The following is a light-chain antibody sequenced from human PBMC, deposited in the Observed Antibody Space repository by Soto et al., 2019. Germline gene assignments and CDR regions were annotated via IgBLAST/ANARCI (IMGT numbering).Light chain of an antibody. CDR1: QSVSSSY. J-gene: IGKJ4*01. CDR3: QQDYNLPLT. V-gene: IGKV3D-7*01. Sequence: PGERVTLSCRASQSVSSSYLTWYQQKPGQAPRLLIYGASTRATGIPARFSGSGSGIDFTLTISSLQPEDFAVYYCQQDYNLPLTFGGGTKVDIK. CDR2: GAS.